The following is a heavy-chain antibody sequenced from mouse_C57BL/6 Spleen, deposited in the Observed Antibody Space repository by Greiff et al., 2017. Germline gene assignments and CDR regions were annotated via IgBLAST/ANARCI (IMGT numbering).Heavy chain of an antibody. CDR2: ISYDGSN. CDR1: GYSITSGYY. D-gene: IGHD1-1*01. J-gene: IGHJ3*01. CDR3: ARGSYYAAY. Sequence: ESGPGLVKPSQSLSLTCSVTGYSITSGYYWNWIRQFPGNKLEWMGYISYDGSNNYNPSLKNRISITRDTSKNQFFLKLNSVTTEDTATYYCARGSYYAAYWGQGTLVTVSA. V-gene: IGHV3-6*01.